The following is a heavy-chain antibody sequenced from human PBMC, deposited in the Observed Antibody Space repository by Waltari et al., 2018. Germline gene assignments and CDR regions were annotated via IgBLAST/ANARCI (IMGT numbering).Heavy chain of an antibody. V-gene: IGHV4-59*01. CDR3: ARVVREIRYEQQLVVGVWFDP. J-gene: IGHJ5*02. Sequence: QVQLQESGPGLVKPSETLSLTCTVSGGSISSYYWSWIRQPPGKGLEWIGYIYYSGSTNYNPALKSRVTISVDTSKNQFSLKLSSVTAADTAVYYCARVVREIRYEQQLVVGVWFDPWGQGTLVTVSS. CDR2: IYYSGST. D-gene: IGHD6-13*01. CDR1: GGSISSYY.